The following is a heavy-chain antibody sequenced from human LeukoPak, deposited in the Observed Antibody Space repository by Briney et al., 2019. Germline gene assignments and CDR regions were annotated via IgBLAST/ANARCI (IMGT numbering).Heavy chain of an antibody. CDR3: ARGYPFDY. J-gene: IGHJ4*02. V-gene: IGHV4-61*02. Sequence: SETLSLTCSVAGGSISTGGYYWTWIRQPAGKELEWIGRLSASVDTIYKPSLKSRVTISVDTSKNQFSLTLYSVTAADTAVYYCARGYPFDYWGQGGLVTVSS. CDR1: GGSISTGGYY. D-gene: IGHD1-14*01. CDR2: LSASVDT.